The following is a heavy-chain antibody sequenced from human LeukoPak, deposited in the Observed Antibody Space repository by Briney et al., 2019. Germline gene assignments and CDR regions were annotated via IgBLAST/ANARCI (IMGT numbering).Heavy chain of an antibody. CDR1: GFTFSSYW. D-gene: IGHD5-18*01. CDR3: ARDRRGYSYGLFDY. V-gene: IGHV3-74*01. CDR2: INSDGSST. J-gene: IGHJ4*02. Sequence: GGSLRLSCAASGFTFSSYWMHWVRQAPGKGLVWVSRINSDGSSTSYADSVEGRFTISRDNAKNTLYLQMNSLRAEDTAVYYCARDRRGYSYGLFDYWGQGTLVTASS.